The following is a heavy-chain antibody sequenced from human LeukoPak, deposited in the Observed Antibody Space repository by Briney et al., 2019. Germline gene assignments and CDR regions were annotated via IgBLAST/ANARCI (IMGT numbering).Heavy chain of an antibody. CDR3: TRITVVAGNTYLADY. Sequence: PGGSLRLSCAASGFTFSNYWMHWVRQVPGKGLEWVSYISGSSSYTNYADSVKGRFTISRDNANNSLYLQMNSLRAEDTAVYYCTRITVVAGNTYLADYWDQGTLVTVSS. D-gene: IGHD6-19*01. CDR2: ISGSSSYT. J-gene: IGHJ4*02. CDR1: GFTFSNYW. V-gene: IGHV3-11*03.